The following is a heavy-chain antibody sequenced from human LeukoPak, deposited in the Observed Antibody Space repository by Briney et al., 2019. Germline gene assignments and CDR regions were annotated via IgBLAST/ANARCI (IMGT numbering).Heavy chain of an antibody. CDR1: GFTFSSYG. D-gene: IGHD6-19*01. CDR3: AKSQWLVQNNFDY. V-gene: IGHV3-23*01. CDR2: ISGSGGST. Sequence: GGSLRLSCAASGFTFSSYGMSWVRQAPGKGLEWVSAISGSGGSTYYADSVKGRFTISRDNSKNTLYLQMNSLRAEDTAVYYCAKSQWLVQNNFDYWGQGTLVTVSS. J-gene: IGHJ4*02.